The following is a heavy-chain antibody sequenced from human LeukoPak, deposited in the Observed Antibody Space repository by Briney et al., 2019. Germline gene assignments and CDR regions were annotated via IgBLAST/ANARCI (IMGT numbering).Heavy chain of an antibody. CDR2: IIPMFGTR. V-gene: IGHV1-69*05. D-gene: IGHD2-2*01. CDR3: AREPLSRGLDCSSTSCPFDY. Sequence: ASVKVSCKASGVTLSNINWVRQAPGQGLEWMGGIIPMFGTRKYAQKFQDRVTITTDESTTTAYMELSSLRSEDTAVYYCAREPLSRGLDCSSTSCPFDYWGQGTLVTVSS. J-gene: IGHJ4*02. CDR1: GVTLSN.